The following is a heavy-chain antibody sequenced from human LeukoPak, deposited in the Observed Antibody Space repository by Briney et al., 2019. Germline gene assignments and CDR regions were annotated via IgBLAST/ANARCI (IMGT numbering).Heavy chain of an antibody. CDR3: AKGGIALVRGSFDY. CDR2: VSGGGRST. CDR1: GLTFSNFA. J-gene: IGHJ4*02. Sequence: PGGSLRLSCAASGLTFSNFAMSWVRQPPGKGLEWVSAVSGGGRSTFYADSVKGRFIISRDDSKNTPYLQMNSLRAEDTAVYYCAKGGIALVRGSFDYWGQGTLVTVSS. D-gene: IGHD3-10*01. V-gene: IGHV3-23*01.